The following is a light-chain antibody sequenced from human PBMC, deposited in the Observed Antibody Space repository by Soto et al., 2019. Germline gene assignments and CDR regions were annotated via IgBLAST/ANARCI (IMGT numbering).Light chain of an antibody. CDR2: AAS. CDR3: QQSYSSPST. CDR1: QSISSY. Sequence: DIQMTQSPSSLSASVGDRVTITCRASQSISSYLNWYQQKPGKAPKFLIFAASSLQSWVPSRFSGSGSGTDFTLTISSLQPEDFATYYCQQSYSSPSTFGQGTKVDIK. V-gene: IGKV1-39*01. J-gene: IGKJ1*01.